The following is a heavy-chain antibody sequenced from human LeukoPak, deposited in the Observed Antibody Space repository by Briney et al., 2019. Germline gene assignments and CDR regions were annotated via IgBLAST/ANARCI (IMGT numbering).Heavy chain of an antibody. CDR1: GGSISSYY. V-gene: IGHV4-59*08. CDR2: IYYSGST. CDR3: ARRPYYYYGMDV. Sequence: SETLSLTCTVSGGSISSYYWSWIRQPPGKGLEWIGYIYYSGSTNYNPSLKSRVTISVDTSKNQFSLKLSSVTAADTAVYYCARRPYYYYGMDVWGQGTTVTVSS. J-gene: IGHJ6*02.